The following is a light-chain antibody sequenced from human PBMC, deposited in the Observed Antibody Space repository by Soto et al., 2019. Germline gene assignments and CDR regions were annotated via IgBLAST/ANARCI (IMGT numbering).Light chain of an antibody. Sequence: QSVLTQSSSASASLGSSVKLTCTLSSGHSSYIIAWHQQQPGKAPRYLMKLEGSGSYNKGSGVPDRFSGSSSGADRYLTISNLQSGDEADYYCETWDSHTQGVFGGGTKVTVL. CDR3: ETWDSHTQGV. J-gene: IGLJ3*02. V-gene: IGLV4-60*03. CDR2: LEGSGSY. CDR1: SGHSSYI.